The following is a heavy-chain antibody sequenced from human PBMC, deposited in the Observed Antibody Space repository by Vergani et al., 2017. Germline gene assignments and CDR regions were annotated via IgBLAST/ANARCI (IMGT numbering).Heavy chain of an antibody. CDR3: ARDRYFGYSNYLFDY. Sequence: QVQLVQSGAEVKKPGASVRVSCKASGYTFTGYFMHWVRQAPGQGLEWVGWINPNGGDTKFAQKFQGRVTMTRDSSISTAYMELSRLRSDDTAVYYCARDRYFGYSNYLFDYWGQGTLVTVSS. CDR2: INPNGGDT. J-gene: IGHJ4*02. V-gene: IGHV1-2*02. D-gene: IGHD4-11*01. CDR1: GYTFTGYF.